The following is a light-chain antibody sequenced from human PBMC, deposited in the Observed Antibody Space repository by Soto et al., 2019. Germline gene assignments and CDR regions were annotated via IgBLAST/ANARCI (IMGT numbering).Light chain of an antibody. V-gene: IGLV1-40*01. CDR2: GNS. CDR1: SSNIGAGYD. CDR3: QSYDSSLSAYV. J-gene: IGLJ1*01. Sequence: QSVLTQPPSVSGAPGQRVTISCTGSSSNIGAGYDVNWYQQLPGTAPKFLIFGNSNRPSGVPDRFSGSKSGTSASLAITGLQAEDEADYYCQSYDSSLSAYVFGTGTKLTVL.